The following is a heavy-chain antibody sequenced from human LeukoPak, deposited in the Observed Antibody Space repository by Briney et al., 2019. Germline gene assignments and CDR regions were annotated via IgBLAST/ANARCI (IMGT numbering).Heavy chain of an antibody. CDR3: ARNGYYYGSGSYPPLDY. J-gene: IGHJ4*02. Sequence: ASVKVSCKASGYTFTSYYMHWVRQAPGQGLGWMGIINPSGGSTSYAQKFQGRVTMTRDMSTSTVYMELSSLRSEDTAVYYCARNGYYYGSGSYPPLDYWGQGTLVTVSS. V-gene: IGHV1-46*01. D-gene: IGHD3-10*01. CDR2: INPSGGST. CDR1: GYTFTSYY.